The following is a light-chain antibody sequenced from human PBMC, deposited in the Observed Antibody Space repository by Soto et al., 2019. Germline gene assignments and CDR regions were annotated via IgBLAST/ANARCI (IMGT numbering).Light chain of an antibody. CDR1: SSDVGGYNY. J-gene: IGLJ2*01. Sequence: QSALTQPASVSGSPGQSITISCTGTSSDVGGYNYVSWYQQHPGKAPKLMMYDVNNRPSGVSNRFSGSKSGNTASLTISGLQAEDEADYYCSSYTGSSTYVVFGGGTTLTVL. V-gene: IGLV2-14*01. CDR3: SSYTGSSTYVV. CDR2: DVN.